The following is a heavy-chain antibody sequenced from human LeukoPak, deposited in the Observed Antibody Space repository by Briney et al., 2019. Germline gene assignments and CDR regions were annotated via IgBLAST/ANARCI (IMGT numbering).Heavy chain of an antibody. Sequence: GASVKVSCKVSGYTLTELSMHWVRQAPGQGLEWMGRIIPILGIANYAQKFQGRVTITADKSTSTAYMELSSLRSEDTAVYYCARDAGNPWVPHYYYGMDVWGQGTTVTVSS. J-gene: IGHJ6*02. V-gene: IGHV1-69*04. CDR1: GYTLTELS. CDR2: IIPILGIA. D-gene: IGHD4-23*01. CDR3: ARDAGNPWVPHYYYGMDV.